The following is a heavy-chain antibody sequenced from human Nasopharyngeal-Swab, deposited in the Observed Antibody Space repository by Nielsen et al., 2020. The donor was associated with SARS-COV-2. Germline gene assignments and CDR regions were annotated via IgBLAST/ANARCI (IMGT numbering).Heavy chain of an antibody. CDR3: ARDRWELLDDAFDI. CDR2: IYTSGST. V-gene: IGHV4-61*02. J-gene: IGHJ3*02. D-gene: IGHD1-26*01. Sequence: SETLSLTCTVSGGSISSGSYYWSWIRQPAGKGLEWIGRIYTSGSTNYNPSLKSRVTISVDTSKNQFSLKLSSVTAADTAVYYCARDRWELLDDAFDIWGQGTMVTVSS. CDR1: GGSISSGSYY.